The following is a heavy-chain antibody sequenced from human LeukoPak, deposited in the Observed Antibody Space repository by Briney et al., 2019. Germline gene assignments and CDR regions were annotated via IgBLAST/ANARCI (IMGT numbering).Heavy chain of an antibody. CDR1: GGSFRGDYY. Sequence: SETLSLTCTVSGGSFRGDYYWAWIRQPPGKGLEWIGSIYSGGRIYYNPSLKSRVSISIDTSNNDLSLKVTSVTAADTAGYYCARAPWAYGNYVHAFDIWGQGILVTVSS. J-gene: IGHJ4*02. CDR3: ARAPWAYGNYVHAFDI. D-gene: IGHD4-11*01. CDR2: IYSGGRI. V-gene: IGHV4-39*07.